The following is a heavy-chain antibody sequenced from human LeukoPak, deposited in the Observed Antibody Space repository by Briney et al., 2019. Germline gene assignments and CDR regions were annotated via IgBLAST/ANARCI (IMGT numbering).Heavy chain of an antibody. Sequence: LSCGAAGFAFISYEMNCGRRAPGKGREGVSYISSIGSTIYYADSVKGRFTISRDNAKNSLYLQMNSLRAEDTAVYYCAELGITMIGGVWGKGTTVTISS. V-gene: IGHV3-48*03. CDR3: AELGITMIGGV. CDR1: GFAFISYE. J-gene: IGHJ6*04. D-gene: IGHD3-10*02. CDR2: ISSIGSTI.